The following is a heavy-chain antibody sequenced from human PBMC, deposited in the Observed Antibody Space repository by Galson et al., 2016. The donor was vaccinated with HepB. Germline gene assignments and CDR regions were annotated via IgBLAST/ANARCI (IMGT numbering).Heavy chain of an antibody. CDR2: INSDGSST. D-gene: IGHD2-2*01. J-gene: IGHJ4*02. CDR3: AREYCSSTSCSFDY. V-gene: IGHV3-74*01. Sequence: SLRLSCAASGFTFSSYWMHWVRQAPGKGLVWVSRINSDGSSTRYADSVKGRFTFSRDNAKNTLYLQMNSLRVEDTAVYYCAREYCSSTSCSFDYWGQGTLVTVSS. CDR1: GFTFSSYW.